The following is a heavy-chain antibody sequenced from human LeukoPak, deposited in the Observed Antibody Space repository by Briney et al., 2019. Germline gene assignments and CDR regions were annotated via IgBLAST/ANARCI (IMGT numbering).Heavy chain of an antibody. D-gene: IGHD2-15*01. CDR3: ARVLGAFDI. CDR2: IYYSGST. CDR1: GGSISSSSYY. J-gene: IGHJ3*02. Sequence: SETLSLTCTVSGGSISSSSYYWGWIRQPPGKGLEWIGSIYYSGSTYYNPSLKSRVTISVDTSKNQFSLKLSSVTAADTAVYYCARVLGAFDIWGQGTMVTVSS. V-gene: IGHV4-39*07.